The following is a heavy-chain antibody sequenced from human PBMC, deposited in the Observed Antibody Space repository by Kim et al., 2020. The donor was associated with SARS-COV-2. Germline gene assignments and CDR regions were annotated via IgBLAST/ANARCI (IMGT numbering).Heavy chain of an antibody. V-gene: IGHV4-31*03. CDR1: GGSISSGGYY. Sequence: SETLSLTCTVSGGSISSGGYYWSWIRQHPGKGLEWIGYIYYSGSTYYNPSLKSRVTISVDTSKNQFSLKLSSVTAADTAVYYCARVLRGTYSSSWYSIEDHYFDYWGQGTLVTVSS. CDR3: ARVLRGTYSSSWYSIEDHYFDY. D-gene: IGHD6-13*01. J-gene: IGHJ4*02. CDR2: IYYSGST.